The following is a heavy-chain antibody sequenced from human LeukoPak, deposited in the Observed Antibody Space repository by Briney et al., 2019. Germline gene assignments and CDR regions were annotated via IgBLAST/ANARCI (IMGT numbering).Heavy chain of an antibody. CDR3: AKGDTS. CDR1: GFNFTNYD. Sequence: GGSLRLSCAASGFNFTNYDMHWFRKAPGKGLEWVAFIRYDGSDKNYADSVKGRFTISRDNSKNTLYLQMNSLRTEDTAVYYCAKGDTSWGQRTLVTVSS. CDR2: IRYDGSDK. V-gene: IGHV3-30*02. D-gene: IGHD2-21*02. J-gene: IGHJ5*02.